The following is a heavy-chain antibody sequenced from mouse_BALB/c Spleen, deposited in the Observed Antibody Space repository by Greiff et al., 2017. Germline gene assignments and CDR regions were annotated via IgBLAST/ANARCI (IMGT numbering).Heavy chain of an antibody. CDR2: ISSGSSTI. V-gene: IGHV5-17*02. D-gene: IGHD2-4*01. Sequence: VQGVESGGGLVQPGGSRKLSCAASGFTFSSFGMHWVRQAPEKGLEWVAYISSGSSTIYYADTVKGRFTISRDNPKNTLFLQMTSLRSEDTAMYYCARDFLYDYDEGDAMDYWGQGTSVTVSS. CDR3: ARDFLYDYDEGDAMDY. CDR1: GFTFSSFG. J-gene: IGHJ4*01.